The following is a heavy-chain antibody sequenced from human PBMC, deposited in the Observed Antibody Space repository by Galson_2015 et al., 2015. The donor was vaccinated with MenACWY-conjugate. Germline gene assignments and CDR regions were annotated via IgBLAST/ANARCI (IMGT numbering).Heavy chain of an antibody. J-gene: IGHJ6*02. CDR1: GFTFSSYS. CDR3: ARQDDCSGYFSNYYYYGMDV. Sequence: SLRLSCAASGFTFSSYSMNWVRQAPGKGLEWVSYISSSSSTIYYADSVKGRFTISRDNAKNSLYLQMNSLRAEDTAVYYCARQDDCSGYFSNYYYYGMDVWGQGTTVTVSS. D-gene: IGHD3-22*01. V-gene: IGHV3-48*04. CDR2: ISSSSSTI.